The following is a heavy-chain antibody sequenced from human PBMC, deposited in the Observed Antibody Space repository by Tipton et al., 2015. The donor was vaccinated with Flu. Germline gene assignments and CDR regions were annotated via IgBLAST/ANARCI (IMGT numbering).Heavy chain of an antibody. Sequence: TLSLTCAVFGGSFSGYNWNWIRQAPGKGLEWVGEITHSGDTNYNPSLKSRVIISVDMSKNQFSLKLSSVTAADTAVYYCAGKSGSVIYWGQGTLVTVSS. CDR3: AGKSGSVIY. V-gene: IGHV4-34*01. J-gene: IGHJ4*02. D-gene: IGHD5-12*01. CDR2: ITHSGDT. CDR1: GGSFSGYN.